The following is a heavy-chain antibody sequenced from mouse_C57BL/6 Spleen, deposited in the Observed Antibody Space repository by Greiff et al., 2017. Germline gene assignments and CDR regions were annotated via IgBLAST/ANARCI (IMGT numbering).Heavy chain of an antibody. CDR2: FHPYNDDT. J-gene: IGHJ4*01. D-gene: IGHD2-3*01. CDR1: GYTFTTYP. CDR3: ARRLLPSYAMDY. Sequence: VQLKESGAELVKPGASVKMSCKASGYTFTTYPIEWMKQNHGKSLEWIGNFHPYNDDTKYNEKFKGKATLTVEKSSSTVYLELSRLTSDDSAVYDCARRLLPSYAMDYWGQGTSVTVSS. V-gene: IGHV1-47*01.